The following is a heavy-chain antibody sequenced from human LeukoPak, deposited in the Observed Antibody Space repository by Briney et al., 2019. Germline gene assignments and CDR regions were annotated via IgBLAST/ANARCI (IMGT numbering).Heavy chain of an antibody. Sequence: SQTLSLTCTVSGGSISSGDYYWSWIRQPPGTGLEWIGYIYYSGSTYYNPSLKSRVTISVDTSKNQFSLKLSSVTAADTAVYYCARANYDFWSGYYFWFDPWGQGTLVTVSS. CDR3: ARANYDFWSGYYFWFDP. V-gene: IGHV4-30-4*08. CDR1: GGSISSGDYY. J-gene: IGHJ5*02. D-gene: IGHD3-3*01. CDR2: IYYSGST.